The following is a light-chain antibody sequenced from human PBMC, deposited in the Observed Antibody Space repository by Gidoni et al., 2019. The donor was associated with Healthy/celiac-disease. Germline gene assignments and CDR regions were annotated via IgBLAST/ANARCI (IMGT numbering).Light chain of an antibody. V-gene: IGKV3-11*01. Sequence: EIVLPQPPATLSLSPGERATLSCRASQSVSSYLAWYQQKPGQAPRLLIYDASNRATGIPARFSGSGSGTDFTLTISSLEPEDFAVYYCQQRSNWPPLTFGEGTKVEIK. CDR1: QSVSSY. CDR3: QQRSNWPPLT. CDR2: DAS. J-gene: IGKJ4*01.